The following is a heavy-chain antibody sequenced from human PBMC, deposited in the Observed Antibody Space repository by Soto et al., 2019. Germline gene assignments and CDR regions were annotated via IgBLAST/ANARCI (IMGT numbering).Heavy chain of an antibody. J-gene: IGHJ6*02. V-gene: IGHV3-48*02. D-gene: IGHD2-2*01. CDR2: ISGRGTTT. CDR3: ARLGYCSSATCKYYFYYYGMDV. Sequence: HPGGSLRLSCEASGFSFGSYSMNWVRQAPGKGLERVSFISGRGTTTYYADSVRGRFTVSRDNAKNSLSLEVNSLRDEDTAVYYCARLGYCSSATCKYYFYYYGMDVWGQGTAVTVSS. CDR1: GFSFGSYS.